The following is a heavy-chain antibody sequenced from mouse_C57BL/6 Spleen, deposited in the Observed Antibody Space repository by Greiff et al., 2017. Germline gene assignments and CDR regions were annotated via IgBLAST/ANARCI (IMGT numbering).Heavy chain of an antibody. CDR3: ARDDGKYEEYYFDY. D-gene: IGHD2-1*01. Sequence: EVHLVESGGGLVKPGGSLKLSCAASGFTFSSYAMSWVRQTPEKRLEWVATISDGGSYTYYPDNVKGRFTISRDNAKNNLYLQMSHLKSEDTAMYYCARDDGKYEEYYFDYWGQGTTLTVSS. V-gene: IGHV5-4*01. CDR2: ISDGGSYT. CDR1: GFTFSSYA. J-gene: IGHJ2*01.